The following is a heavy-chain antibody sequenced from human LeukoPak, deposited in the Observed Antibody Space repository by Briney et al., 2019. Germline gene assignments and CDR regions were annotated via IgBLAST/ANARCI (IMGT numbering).Heavy chain of an antibody. J-gene: IGHJ3*02. CDR2: IYYSGST. V-gene: IGHV4-59*08. CDR1: GGSISSYY. D-gene: IGHD3-22*01. Sequence: SETLSLTCTVSGGSISSYYWSWIRQPPGKGLEWIGYIYYSGSTNYNPSLKSRVTISVDTSKNQFSLKLSSVTAADTAVYYCARHLSYYYDSSGYYFDAFDIWGQGTMVTVSS. CDR3: ARHLSYYYDSSGYYFDAFDI.